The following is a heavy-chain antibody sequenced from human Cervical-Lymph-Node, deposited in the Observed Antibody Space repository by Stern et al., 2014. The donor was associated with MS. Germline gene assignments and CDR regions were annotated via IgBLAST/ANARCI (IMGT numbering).Heavy chain of an antibody. CDR3: ARGRTHLEMAGLYLDY. CDR1: GGKNITYP. Sequence: QVQLGQSGAEVKKPGSSGKGSGKAYGGKNITYPINWGRQAPGQGLEWLGGIIPMFRAKKDAKKFEGRVTITADDSTKTAYMELSSLTSQDTAVYYCARGRTHLEMAGLYLDYWGQGTLVAVSS. CDR2: IIPMFRAK. V-gene: IGHV1-69*01. J-gene: IGHJ4*02. D-gene: IGHD5-24*01.